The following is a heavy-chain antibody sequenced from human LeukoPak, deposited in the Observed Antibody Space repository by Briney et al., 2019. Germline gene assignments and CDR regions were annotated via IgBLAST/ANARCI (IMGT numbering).Heavy chain of an antibody. CDR3: ARKDVYSSSRTDYYYYMDV. Sequence: PSETLSLTCTVSGGSISSYYWSWIRQPPGKGLEWIGYIYYSGSTNYNPSLKSRVTISVDTSKNQFSLKLSSVTAADTAVYYCARKDVYSSSRTDYYYYMDVWGKGTTVTVSS. J-gene: IGHJ6*03. D-gene: IGHD6-13*01. V-gene: IGHV4-59*08. CDR2: IYYSGST. CDR1: GGSISSYY.